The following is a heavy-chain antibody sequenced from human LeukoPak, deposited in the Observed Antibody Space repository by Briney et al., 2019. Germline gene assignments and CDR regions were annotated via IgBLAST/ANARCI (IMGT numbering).Heavy chain of an antibody. V-gene: IGHV4-59*01. CDR3: ASQYTSSWYSWGWLY. CDR2: IYYSGST. Sequence: KPSETLSLTCTVSGGSISSYYWSWIRQPPGKGLEWIGYIYYSGSTNYNPSPKSRVTISVDTSKNQFSLKLSSVTAADTAVYYCASQYTSSWYSWGWLYWGQGTPVTVSS. D-gene: IGHD6-13*01. J-gene: IGHJ4*02. CDR1: GGSISSYY.